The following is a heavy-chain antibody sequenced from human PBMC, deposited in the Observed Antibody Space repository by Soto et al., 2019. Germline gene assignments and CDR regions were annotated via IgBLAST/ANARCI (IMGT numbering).Heavy chain of an antibody. D-gene: IGHD2-8*02. CDR2: INHSGST. CDR3: ARDQITGLFES. V-gene: IGHV4-34*01. J-gene: IGHJ4*02. Sequence: QVQLQQWGAGLLKPSETLSLPCGVYGGSFSGYYWTWLRPPPGTGLEWIGEINHSGSTNYNPSLTSRVTISGDTSKNQYSLKLTSVTAAETAVYYCARDQITGLFESWGQGTLVTVSS. CDR1: GGSFSGYY.